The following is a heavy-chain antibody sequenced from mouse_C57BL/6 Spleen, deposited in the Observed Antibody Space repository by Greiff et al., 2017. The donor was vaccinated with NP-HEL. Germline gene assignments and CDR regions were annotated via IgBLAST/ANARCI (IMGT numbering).Heavy chain of an antibody. CDR1: GFTFTDYY. CDR2: IRNKANGYTT. D-gene: IGHD2-1*01. V-gene: IGHV7-3*01. Sequence: EVKLVESGGGLVQPGGSLSLSCAASGFTFTDYYMSWVRQPPGKALEWLGFIRNKANGYTTEYSASVKGRFTISRDNSQSILYLQMNALRAEDSATYYCARYNGNYVLAYWGQGTTLTVSS. CDR3: ARYNGNYVLAY. J-gene: IGHJ2*01.